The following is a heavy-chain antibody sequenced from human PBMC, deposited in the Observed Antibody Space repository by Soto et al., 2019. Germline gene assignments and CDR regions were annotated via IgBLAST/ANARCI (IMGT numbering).Heavy chain of an antibody. J-gene: IGHJ5*02. CDR1: GGSISSSNW. CDR2: IYHSGST. V-gene: IGHV4-4*03. CDR3: AEGHRSSWYGNWFDT. Sequence: LRETLSLTCAVSGGSISSSNWWSWVRQPPGKGLEWIGEIYHSGSTNYNPSLKSRVTISVDKSKNQFSLKLSSATAADTAVYYCAEGHRSSWYGNWFDTWGQGTLVTVSS. D-gene: IGHD6-13*01.